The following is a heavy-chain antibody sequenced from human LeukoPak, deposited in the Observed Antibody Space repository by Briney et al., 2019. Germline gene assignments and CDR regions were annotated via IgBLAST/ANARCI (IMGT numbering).Heavy chain of an antibody. CDR2: ISWNSGSI. CDR1: GFTFSSYS. J-gene: IGHJ4*02. D-gene: IGHD2-21*01. CDR3: ANDPVGILDY. V-gene: IGHV3-23*01. Sequence: PGGSLRLSCAASGFTFSSYSMNWVRQAPGKGLEWVSGISWNSGSIGYADSVKGRFTISRDNSKNTLYLQMNSLRAEDTAVYCCANDPVGILDYWGQGTLVTVSS.